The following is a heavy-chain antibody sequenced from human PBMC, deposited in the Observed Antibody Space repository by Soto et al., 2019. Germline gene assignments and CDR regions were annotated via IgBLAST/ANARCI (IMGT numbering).Heavy chain of an antibody. Sequence: GESLKISCKGSGYSFTSYWIGWVRQMPGKGLEWMGIIYPGDPDTRYSPSFQGQVTISADKSISTAYLQWSSLKASDTAMYYCARHPHNYDSSGYYSGDYYYYGMDVWGQGTTVTVSS. V-gene: IGHV5-51*01. CDR3: ARHPHNYDSSGYYSGDYYYYGMDV. CDR2: IYPGDPDT. D-gene: IGHD3-22*01. CDR1: GYSFTSYW. J-gene: IGHJ6*02.